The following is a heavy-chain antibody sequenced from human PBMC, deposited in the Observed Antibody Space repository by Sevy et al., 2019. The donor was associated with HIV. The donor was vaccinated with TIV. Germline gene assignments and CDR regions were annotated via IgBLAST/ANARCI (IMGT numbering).Heavy chain of an antibody. D-gene: IGHD3-16*01. V-gene: IGHV3-30*18. CDR3: AKGQGYDYIWGNERSEYYFDY. CDR2: ISHDGSYP. Sequence: GGSLRLSCAASRFTYSTHDIHWVRQAPGKGLEWVAVISHDGSYPYYTDSVKGRFDISRDDSKNNVYLQMNSLRADDSGVYYCAKGQGYDYIWGNERSEYYFDYWGQGTLVTVSS. J-gene: IGHJ4*02. CDR1: RFTYSTHD.